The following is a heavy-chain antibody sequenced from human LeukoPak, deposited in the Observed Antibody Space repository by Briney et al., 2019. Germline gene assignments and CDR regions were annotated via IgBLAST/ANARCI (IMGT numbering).Heavy chain of an antibody. CDR3: ATTNDGGGYQWGDFFDY. J-gene: IGHJ4*02. CDR1: GGTSNSHA. Sequence: SVKVSCKASGGTSNSHAISWVRQAPGQGLEWMGRIIPNLGTTNRAQKFQDRVTLTADKSTNTAYMELTSLTSDDTAFYYCATTNDGGGYQWGDFFDYWGQGTLVTVSS. CDR2: IIPNLGTT. D-gene: IGHD3-22*01. V-gene: IGHV1-69*04.